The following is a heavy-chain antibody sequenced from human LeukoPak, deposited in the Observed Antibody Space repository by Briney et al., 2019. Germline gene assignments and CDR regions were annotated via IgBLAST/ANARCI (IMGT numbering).Heavy chain of an antibody. CDR2: IWYDGSNK. CDR3: ARDRRRIQLWLPPFDP. J-gene: IGHJ5*02. CDR1: GFTFSSYG. V-gene: IGHV3-33*08. Sequence: HPGGSLRLSCAASGFTFSSYGMHWVRQAPGKGLEWVAVIWYDGSNKYYADSVKGRFTISRDNSKNTLYLQMNSLRAEDTAVYYCARDRRRIQLWLPPFDPWGQGTLVTVSS. D-gene: IGHD5-18*01.